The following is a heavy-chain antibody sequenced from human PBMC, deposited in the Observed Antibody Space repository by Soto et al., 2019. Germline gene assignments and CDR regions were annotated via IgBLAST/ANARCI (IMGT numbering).Heavy chain of an antibody. J-gene: IGHJ6*02. CDR2: ISWKSDST. CDR1: GFTFDDHG. CDR3: AIDKGLYHGGMHV. V-gene: IGHV3-9*01. D-gene: IGHD2-2*01. Sequence: GGSLRLSCAASGFTFDDHGMHWVRQGPGGGLEWVSGISWKSDSTGYADSVKGRFSISRDNTQNSLHLQMNSLRPEDTALYYCAIDKGLYHGGMHVSGPGTTVTV.